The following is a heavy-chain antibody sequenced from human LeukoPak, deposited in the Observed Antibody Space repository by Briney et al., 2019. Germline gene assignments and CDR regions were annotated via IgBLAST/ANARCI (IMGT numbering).Heavy chain of an antibody. J-gene: IGHJ4*02. Sequence: GGSLRLSCAASGFTFSSYGMHWVRQAPGKGLEWVAVIWYDGSNKYYADSVKGRFTISRENAKNSLYLQMNSLRAGDTAVYYCARARVRVATILDYWGQGTLVTVSS. V-gene: IGHV3-33*01. CDR2: IWYDGSNK. CDR1: GFTFSSYG. D-gene: IGHD5-12*01. CDR3: ARARVRVATILDY.